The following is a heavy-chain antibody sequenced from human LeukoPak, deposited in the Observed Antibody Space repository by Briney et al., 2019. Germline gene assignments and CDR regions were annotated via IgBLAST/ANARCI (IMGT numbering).Heavy chain of an antibody. J-gene: IGHJ4*02. D-gene: IGHD3-10*01. V-gene: IGHV1-2*02. CDR2: INPNSGGT. CDR3: ARGITMVWGVIITTFDY. Sequence: ASVKVSCKASGYTFTGYYMHWVRQAPGQGLEWMGWINPNSGGTNYAQKFQGRVTMTRDTSISTAYMELSRLRSDDTAVYYCARGITMVWGVIITTFDYWGQGTLVTVSS. CDR1: GYTFTGYY.